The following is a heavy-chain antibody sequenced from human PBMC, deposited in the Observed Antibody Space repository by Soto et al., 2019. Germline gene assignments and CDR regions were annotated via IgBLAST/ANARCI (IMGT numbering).Heavy chain of an antibody. Sequence: QITLKESGPPLVKPTQTLTLTCTFSGFSLSSSGVGVGWIRQPPGKALEWLVLIFWNDEERYSPALKSRLTSTKDTAKSQVVLTMTNMDALDTATYYCARSWGSSRFDYWGQGTLVSVSS. CDR2: IFWNDEE. D-gene: IGHD2-2*01. V-gene: IGHV2-5*01. CDR3: ARSWGSSRFDY. CDR1: GFSLSSSGVG. J-gene: IGHJ4*02.